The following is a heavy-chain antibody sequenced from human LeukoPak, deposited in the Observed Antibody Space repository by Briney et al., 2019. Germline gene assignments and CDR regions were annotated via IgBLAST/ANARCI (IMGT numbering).Heavy chain of an antibody. CDR3: ARRRDYYDKGGFDY. Sequence: GESLKISCQGSGYTFTNYWVGWVGQMPGKGLEWMGVIYPDNSDTKYSPSLQGQVTISADKSISTAYLQWSSLKASDTAMYYCARRRDYYDKGGFDYWGQGTLVTVSS. CDR2: IYPDNSDT. D-gene: IGHD3-22*01. J-gene: IGHJ4*02. CDR1: GYTFTNYW. V-gene: IGHV5-51*01.